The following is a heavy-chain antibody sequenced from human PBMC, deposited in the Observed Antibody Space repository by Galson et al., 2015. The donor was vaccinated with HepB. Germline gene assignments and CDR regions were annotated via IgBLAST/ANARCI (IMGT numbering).Heavy chain of an antibody. CDR2: IIPIFGTA. CDR1: GGTFSSYA. V-gene: IGHV1-69*06. Sequence: SVKVSCKASGGTFSSYAISWVRQAPGQGLEWMGGIIPIFGTANYAQKFQGRVTITADKSTSAAYMELSSLRSEDTAVYYCARDPRDCSGGSCYRGYWYFDLWGRGTLVTVSS. J-gene: IGHJ2*01. D-gene: IGHD2-15*01. CDR3: ARDPRDCSGGSCYRGYWYFDL.